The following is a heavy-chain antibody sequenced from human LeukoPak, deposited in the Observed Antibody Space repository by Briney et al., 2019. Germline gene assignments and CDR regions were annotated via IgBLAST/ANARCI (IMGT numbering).Heavy chain of an antibody. CDR1: GGSISSSSYY. Sequence: SETLSLTCTVSGGSISSSSYYWGWIRQPPGKGLEWIGSIYYGGSTYYNPSLKSRVTISVDTSKNQFSLKLSSVTAADTAVYYCARTFFEGWFDPWGQGTLVTVSS. CDR3: ARTFFEGWFDP. J-gene: IGHJ5*02. V-gene: IGHV4-39*07. D-gene: IGHD3-16*01. CDR2: IYYGGST.